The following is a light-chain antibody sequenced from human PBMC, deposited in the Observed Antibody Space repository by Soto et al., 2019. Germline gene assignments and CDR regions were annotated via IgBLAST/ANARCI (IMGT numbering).Light chain of an antibody. CDR1: QGISKY. V-gene: IGKV1-27*01. Sequence: DVQMTQSPSSLSASVGDRVTITCRASQGISKYLAWYQQKPGKVPRLLIYVAYTLQSGVPSRFSGSGSGTDFILTISSLQPEDVATYYCQKYDSAPWTFGQGTKVEIK. J-gene: IGKJ1*01. CDR2: VAY. CDR3: QKYDSAPWT.